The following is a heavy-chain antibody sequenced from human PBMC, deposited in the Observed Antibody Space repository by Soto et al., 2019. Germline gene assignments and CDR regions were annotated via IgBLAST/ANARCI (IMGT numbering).Heavy chain of an antibody. CDR2: IYYSGST. CDR3: AREPLD. J-gene: IGHJ4*02. CDR1: GGSISSGGYY. Sequence: QVQLQESGPGLMKPSPTLSLSCTVSGGSISSGGYYWSWIRHHPGKGLEWIGSIYYSGSTYYHPSLRSGVTISVDTSKNQFSLKLSAVTAADTAVYYCAREPLDWGQGNLVTVSS. V-gene: IGHV4-31*03.